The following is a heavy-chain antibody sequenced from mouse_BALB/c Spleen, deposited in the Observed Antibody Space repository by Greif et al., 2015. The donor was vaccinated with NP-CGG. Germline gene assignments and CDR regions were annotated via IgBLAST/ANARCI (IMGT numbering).Heavy chain of an antibody. V-gene: IGHV5-17*02. CDR1: GFTFSSLG. CDR3: ARGNRLWYMDY. J-gene: IGHJ4*01. Sequence: VQLQQSGGGLVQPGGSRKLSCAASGFTFSSLGMHWVRQAPEKGLEWVAYISSGSSTIYYADTVKGRFTISRDNPKNTLFLQMTSLRSEDTAMYYCARGNRLWYMDYWGQGTSVTVSS. D-gene: IGHD2-1*01. CDR2: ISSGSSTI.